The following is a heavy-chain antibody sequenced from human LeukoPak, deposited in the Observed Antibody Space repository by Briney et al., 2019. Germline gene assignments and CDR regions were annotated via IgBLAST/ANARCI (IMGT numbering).Heavy chain of an antibody. CDR2: IRSKANSYAT. V-gene: IGHV3-73*01. J-gene: IGHJ4*02. CDR1: GFTFSGSA. D-gene: IGHD3-22*01. CDR3: TRHPDYYDSRGRPIDY. Sequence: PGGSLRLSCAASGFTFSGSAMHWVRQASGKGLEWVGRIRSKANSYATAYAASVKGRFTISRDDSKNTAYLQMNSLKTEDTAVYYCTRHPDYYDSRGRPIDYWGQGTLVTVSS.